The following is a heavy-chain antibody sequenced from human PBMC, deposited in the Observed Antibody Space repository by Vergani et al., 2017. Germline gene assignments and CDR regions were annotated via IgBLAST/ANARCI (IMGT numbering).Heavy chain of an antibody. D-gene: IGHD3-22*01. CDR3: ARGGGDYYDSSGYYGDAFDI. J-gene: IGHJ3*02. CDR2: IYYSGST. Sequence: QVQLQESGPGLVKPSETLSLTCTVSGGSISSYYWSWIRQPPGKGLEWIGYIYYSGSTNYNPSLKSRVTISVDTSKNQLSLKLSSVTAADTAVYYCARGGGDYYDSSGYYGDAFDIWGQGTMVTVSS. CDR1: GGSISSYY. V-gene: IGHV4-59*01.